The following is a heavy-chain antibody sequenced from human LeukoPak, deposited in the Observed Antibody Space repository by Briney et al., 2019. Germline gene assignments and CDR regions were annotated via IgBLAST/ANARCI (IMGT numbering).Heavy chain of an antibody. V-gene: IGHV4-59*01. D-gene: IGHD3-22*01. J-gene: IGHJ6*03. Sequence: SETLSLTCTVSGGSISSYYWSWIRQPPGKGLEWIGYIYYSGSTNYNPSLKSRVTISVDTSKNQFSLKLSSVTAADTAVYYCARGRHYYDSSGYGAYYYYYYMDVWGKGTTVTVSS. CDR1: GGSISSYY. CDR3: ARGRHYYDSSGYGAYYYYYYMDV. CDR2: IYYSGST.